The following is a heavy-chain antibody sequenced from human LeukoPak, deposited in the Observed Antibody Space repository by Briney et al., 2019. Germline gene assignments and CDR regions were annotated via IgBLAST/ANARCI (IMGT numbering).Heavy chain of an antibody. CDR1: GGSISSYY. V-gene: IGHV4-59*01. D-gene: IGHD5-18*01. CDR2: NYYSGST. J-gene: IGHJ6*02. CDR3: AGETIQLPYYYYGMDV. Sequence: SETLSLTCTVSGGSISSYYWSWIRQPPGKGLEWIGYNYYSGSTNYNPSLKSRVTISVDTSKNQFSLKLSSVTAADTAVYYCAGETIQLPYYYYGMDVWGQGTTVTVSS.